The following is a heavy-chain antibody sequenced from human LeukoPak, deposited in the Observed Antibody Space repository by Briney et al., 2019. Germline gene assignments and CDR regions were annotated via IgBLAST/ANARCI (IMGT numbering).Heavy chain of an antibody. J-gene: IGHJ6*03. Sequence: PSETLSLTCTVSGGSISNYCWTWIRQPPGKGLEWIGCIYFSGTTNYNPSLKSRVTISLDTSNNEFSLKLTSLTAADTAVYYCARISPSSGKYWGTFYYYMDVWGKGTTVTVSS. CDR2: IYFSGTT. V-gene: IGHV4-59*01. CDR3: ARISPSSGKYWGTFYYYMDV. D-gene: IGHD1-26*01. CDR1: GGSISNYC.